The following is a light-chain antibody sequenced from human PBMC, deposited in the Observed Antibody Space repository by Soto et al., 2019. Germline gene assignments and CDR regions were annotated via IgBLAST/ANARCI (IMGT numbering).Light chain of an antibody. V-gene: IGKV3-15*01. Sequence: EIVMTQSPATLSVSPGERVTLSCRASQSVSSSLAWYQQKPGQAPRLLIYGASTRATGIPARFSGSGSGTEFTLTISSLHAEDFAVYYCQQYNNWPGWAFGQGTKVEIK. J-gene: IGKJ1*01. CDR3: QQYNNWPGWA. CDR2: GAS. CDR1: QSVSSS.